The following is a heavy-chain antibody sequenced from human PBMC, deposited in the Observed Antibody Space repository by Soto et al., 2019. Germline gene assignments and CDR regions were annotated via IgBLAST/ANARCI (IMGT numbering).Heavy chain of an antibody. CDR3: AYSSGSEAYYYYGMDV. J-gene: IGHJ6*02. CDR2: ISGSGGST. Sequence: LRLSCAASGSTFDTYWMNWVRQAPGKGLEWVSAISGSGGSTYYADSVKGRFTISRDNSKNTLYLQMNSLRAEDTAVYYCAYSSGSEAYYYYGMDVWGQGTTVTVSS. V-gene: IGHV3-23*01. D-gene: IGHD3-22*01. CDR1: GSTFDTYW.